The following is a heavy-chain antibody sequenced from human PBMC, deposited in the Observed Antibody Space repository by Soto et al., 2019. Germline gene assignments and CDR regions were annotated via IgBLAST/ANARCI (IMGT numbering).Heavy chain of an antibody. CDR3: ARHGGGLRFLEWSAGYMDV. J-gene: IGHJ6*03. V-gene: IGHV4-39*01. CDR2: IHYSGST. CDR1: GGPITSSSYY. Sequence: SQTLSLTCTVSGGPITSSSYYWAWIRQPPGKGLEWIETIHYSGSTYHNPSLKSRVTTSVDTSKNMFSLKLSSVTAADTAVYFCARHGGGLRFLEWSAGYMDVLGKGTTVTVSS. D-gene: IGHD3-3*01.